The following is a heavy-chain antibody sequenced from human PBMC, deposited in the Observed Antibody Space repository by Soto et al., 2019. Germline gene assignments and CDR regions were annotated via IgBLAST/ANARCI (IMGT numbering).Heavy chain of an antibody. J-gene: IGHJ4*02. V-gene: IGHV3-23*01. CDR1: GFTFSSYA. Sequence: SLRLSCAASGFTFSSYAMSWVRQAPGKGLEWVSAISGSGGSTYYADSVKGRFTISRDNPKNTLYLQINSLSAEDTAVYYCAKVAAARPIDYFDYWGQGTLVTVSS. CDR3: AKVAAARPIDYFDY. D-gene: IGHD6-6*01. CDR2: ISGSGGST.